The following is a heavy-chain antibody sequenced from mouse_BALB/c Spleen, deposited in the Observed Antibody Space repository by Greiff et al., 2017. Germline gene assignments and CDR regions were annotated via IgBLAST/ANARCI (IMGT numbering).Heavy chain of an antibody. CDR1: GFTFSSFG. J-gene: IGHJ2*01. CDR2: ISSGSSTI. CDR3: ARDVDGFDY. V-gene: IGHV5-17*02. Sequence: EVKLVESGGGLVQPGGSRKLSCAASGFTFSSFGMHWVRQAPEKGLEWVAYISSGSSTIYYADTVKGRFTISRDNPKNTLFLQMTSLRSEDTAMYYCARDVDGFDYWGQGTTLTVSS.